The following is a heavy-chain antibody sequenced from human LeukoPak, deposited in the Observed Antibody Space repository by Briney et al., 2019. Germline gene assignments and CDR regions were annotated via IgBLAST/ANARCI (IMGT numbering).Heavy chain of an antibody. CDR1: GFTFTSYA. CDR3: ARGDFWSGYGAFDI. Sequence: PGGSLRLSCAASGFTFTSYAMNWVRQAPGKGLEWVSVIYSGGSTYYADSVKGRFTISRDNSKNTLYLQMNSLRAEDTAVYYCARGDFWSGYGAFDIWGQGTMVTVSS. D-gene: IGHD3-3*01. J-gene: IGHJ3*02. CDR2: IYSGGST. V-gene: IGHV3-66*01.